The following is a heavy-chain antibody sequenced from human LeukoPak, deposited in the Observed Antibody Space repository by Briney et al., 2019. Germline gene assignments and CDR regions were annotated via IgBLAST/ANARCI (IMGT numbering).Heavy chain of an antibody. Sequence: AGGSLRLSCAASGFTFSSYAMSWVRQAPGKGLEWVSVISGSGDSTYYADFVKGRFTISRDSSKNTLFLQMNTLRAEDTAIYYCAKDRTVGASYWYFDLWGRGTLVTVSS. CDR3: AKDRTVGASYWYFDL. CDR1: GFTFSSYA. CDR2: ISGSGDST. V-gene: IGHV3-23*01. D-gene: IGHD1-26*01. J-gene: IGHJ2*01.